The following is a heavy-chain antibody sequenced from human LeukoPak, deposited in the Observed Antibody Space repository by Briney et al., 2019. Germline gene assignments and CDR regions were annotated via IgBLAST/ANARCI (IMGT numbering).Heavy chain of an antibody. V-gene: IGHV3-23*01. CDR1: GFTISSDY. D-gene: IGHD3-22*01. CDR2: ISGSGGST. Sequence: GGSLRLSCAASGFTISSDYMTWVRQAPGKGLEWVSAISGSGGSTYYADSVKGRFTISRDNSKNTLYLQMNSLRAEDTAVYYCAKASAMIVVVSKHFDYWGQGTLVTVSS. J-gene: IGHJ4*02. CDR3: AKASAMIVVVSKHFDY.